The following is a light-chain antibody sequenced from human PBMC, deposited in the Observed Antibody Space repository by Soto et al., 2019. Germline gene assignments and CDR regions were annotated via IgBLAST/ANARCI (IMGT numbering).Light chain of an antibody. Sequence: DVKMTQSASTLSVSVGDRVTITCRASQSISSWLAWYQQKPGKAPKLLIYDASSLESGVPSRFSGSGSGTEFSLTIRALQPEDFATYYCQQLSRYPLTFGGGTKVDIK. CDR1: QSISSW. CDR2: DAS. V-gene: IGKV1-5*01. CDR3: QQLSRYPLT. J-gene: IGKJ4*01.